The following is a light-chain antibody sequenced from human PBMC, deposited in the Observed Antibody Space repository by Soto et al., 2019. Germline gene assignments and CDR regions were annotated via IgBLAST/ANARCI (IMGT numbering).Light chain of an antibody. V-gene: IGKV3-20*01. Sequence: EIVLTQSPGTLSLSPGERATLSCRASQSVSSSYLAWYQQKPSQAPRLLIYGASSRATGIQDRFSGSGSGTDLTLTISRLEPEGFAVYYCQQYGSAYTFGQGTKLEIK. J-gene: IGKJ2*01. CDR3: QQYGSAYT. CDR2: GAS. CDR1: QSVSSSY.